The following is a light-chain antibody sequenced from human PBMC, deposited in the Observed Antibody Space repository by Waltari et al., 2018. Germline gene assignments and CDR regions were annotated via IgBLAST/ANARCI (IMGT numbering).Light chain of an antibody. CDR1: QTVIANY. Sequence: EIVLTQSPGTLSLSPGERATISCRASQTVIANYLAWFRQRPGQAPRLLVYDASRRATGIPDRFSGSGSVTDFTLTISRLEPEDVAVYYCQQYGKSPWTFGQGTKVEIK. V-gene: IGKV3-20*01. CDR2: DAS. CDR3: QQYGKSPWT. J-gene: IGKJ1*01.